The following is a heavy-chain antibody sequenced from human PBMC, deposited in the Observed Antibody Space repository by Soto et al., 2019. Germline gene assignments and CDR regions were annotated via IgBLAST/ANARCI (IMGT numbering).Heavy chain of an antibody. V-gene: IGHV3-64D*06. Sequence: PGGSLRLSCSASGFTFSIDAMHWVRQAPGKGLEYVSSISTNGGSTHYADSVKGRFTISRDNSKNTQYLQMSSLRADDTAVYYCVKGEYYYDSSGYYPFDYWGQGTLVTVSS. CDR3: VKGEYYYDSSGYYPFDY. CDR1: GFTFSIDA. CDR2: ISTNGGST. J-gene: IGHJ4*02. D-gene: IGHD3-22*01.